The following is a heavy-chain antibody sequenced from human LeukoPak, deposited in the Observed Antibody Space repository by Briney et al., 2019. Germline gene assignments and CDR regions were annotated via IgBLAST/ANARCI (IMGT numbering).Heavy chain of an antibody. CDR1: RFTFTRHA. D-gene: IGHD3-10*01. V-gene: IGHV3-23*01. CDR3: VRGDDIGKHPTRAYYFDI. J-gene: IGHJ4*02. CDR2: TGLESVHA. Sequence: GGSLRLSCAASRFTFTRHAMSWVRQAPGKGLEWVSTTGLESVHALCADSVQGRFTVSRDNSRNTLDLQMDNLTVDDTAIYYCVRGDDIGKHPTRAYYFDIWGQGTLVSVSS.